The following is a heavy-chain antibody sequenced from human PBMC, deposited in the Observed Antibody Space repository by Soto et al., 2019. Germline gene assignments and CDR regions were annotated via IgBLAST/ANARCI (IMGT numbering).Heavy chain of an antibody. CDR1: GFTFSSYG. CDR2: ISYDGSNK. D-gene: IGHD2-15*01. V-gene: IGHV3-30*18. Sequence: GGSLRLSCAASGFTFSSYGMHWVRQAPGKGLEWVAVISYDGSNKYYADSVKGRFTISRDNSKNTLYLQMNSLRAEDTAVYYCAKVTSQVVAASPLDYWGQGTLVTVSS. J-gene: IGHJ4*02. CDR3: AKVTSQVVAASPLDY.